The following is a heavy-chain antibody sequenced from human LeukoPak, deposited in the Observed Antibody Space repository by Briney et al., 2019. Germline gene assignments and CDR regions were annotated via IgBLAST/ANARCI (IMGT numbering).Heavy chain of an antibody. Sequence: PGGSLRLSCVASGFTFSSRDWMTWVRQAPGKGLERVANIKQDGSEKNYVDSVKGRFTISRDNAKNSLYLQMNSLRAEDTAIYYCARDLYYYGSRFDPWGQGTLVTVSS. D-gene: IGHD3-10*01. CDR2: IKQDGSEK. J-gene: IGHJ5*02. CDR1: GFTFSSRDW. CDR3: ARDLYYYGSRFDP. V-gene: IGHV3-7*01.